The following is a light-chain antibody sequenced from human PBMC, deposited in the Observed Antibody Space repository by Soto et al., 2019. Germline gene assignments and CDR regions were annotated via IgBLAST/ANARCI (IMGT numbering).Light chain of an antibody. Sequence: EILLTQSPGTLSLSPGERATLSCRASQSVSYYLAWYQQKPGQAPRLLIYDASSRATGVPDRFSGSGSGTDFTLTISRLEPEDFAVYYCQQYGSSGTFGQGTKVDIK. V-gene: IGKV3-20*01. J-gene: IGKJ1*01. CDR1: QSVSYY. CDR3: QQYGSSGT. CDR2: DAS.